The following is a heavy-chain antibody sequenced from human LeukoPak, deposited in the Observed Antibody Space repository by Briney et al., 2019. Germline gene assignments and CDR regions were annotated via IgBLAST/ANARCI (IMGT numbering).Heavy chain of an antibody. Sequence: SETLSLTCTVSGGSISCYYWIGIRQPPGKGLEWIGYIYYSGSTNYNPSLKSRVTISVDTSKNQFSMKLSSVTAADTAVYYCASYIAAAGFFDYWGQGTLVTVSS. J-gene: IGHJ4*02. CDR2: IYYSGST. D-gene: IGHD6-13*01. CDR1: GGSISCYY. CDR3: ASYIAAAGFFDY. V-gene: IGHV4-59*01.